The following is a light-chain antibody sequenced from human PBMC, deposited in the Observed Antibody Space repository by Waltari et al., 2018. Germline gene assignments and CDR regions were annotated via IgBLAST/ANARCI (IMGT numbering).Light chain of an antibody. CDR3: AAWDDSLNAWI. Sequence: QSLLTQPPSISGAPGQRVTISCSGGSSNIGRNSVNCYEQVPGTAPKLLIFRSDQRPSGVSDRFSGSKSGTSASLTITGLLSADEADYICAAWDDSLNAWIFGGGTRLTVL. V-gene: IGLV1-44*01. J-gene: IGLJ3*02. CDR2: RSD. CDR1: SSNIGRNS.